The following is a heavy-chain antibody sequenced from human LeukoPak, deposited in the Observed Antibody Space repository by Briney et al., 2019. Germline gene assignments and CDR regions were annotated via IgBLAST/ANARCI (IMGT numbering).Heavy chain of an antibody. Sequence: GGSLRLSCAASGFTFSNYGLYWVRQAPGKGLEWVATMSYDEKKYHADSVKGRFTISRDNSKSTLYLQMNGLRVEDTAVYYCAKDPNGDYVGAFDSWGQGTMVTVSS. D-gene: IGHD4-17*01. CDR3: AKDPNGDYVGAFDS. CDR2: MSYDEKK. V-gene: IGHV3-30*04. CDR1: GFTFSNYG. J-gene: IGHJ3*02.